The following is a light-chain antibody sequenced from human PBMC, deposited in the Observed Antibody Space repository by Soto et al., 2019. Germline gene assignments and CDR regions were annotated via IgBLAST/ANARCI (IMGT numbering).Light chain of an antibody. CDR2: DVS. CDR1: SGDVGGYNY. J-gene: IGLJ1*01. CDR3: SSYASSSTPYV. V-gene: IGLV2-14*01. Sequence: QSVLTQPASVSGFPGQSISISCTGTSGDVGGYNYVSWYQQHPGKAPKLMIYDVSNRPSGVSNRFSGSKSGNTASLTISGLQAEDEADYYCSSYASSSTPYVFGTGTKVTVL.